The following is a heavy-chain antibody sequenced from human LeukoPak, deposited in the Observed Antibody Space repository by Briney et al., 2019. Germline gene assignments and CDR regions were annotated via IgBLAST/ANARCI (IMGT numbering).Heavy chain of an antibody. CDR1: GFTFSSYA. J-gene: IGHJ3*02. CDR3: ARVPYYYDSSGYYYCDAFDI. Sequence: GGSLRLSCAASGFTFSSYAMSWVRQAPGKGLEWVSAISGSGGSTYYADSVKGRFTISRDNSKNTLYLQMNSLRAEDTAVYYCARVPYYYDSSGYYYCDAFDIWGQGTMVTVSS. D-gene: IGHD3-22*01. V-gene: IGHV3-23*01. CDR2: ISGSGGST.